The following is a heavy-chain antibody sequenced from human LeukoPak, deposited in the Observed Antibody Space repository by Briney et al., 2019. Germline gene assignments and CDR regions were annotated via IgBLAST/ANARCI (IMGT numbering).Heavy chain of an antibody. J-gene: IGHJ4*02. D-gene: IGHD4-23*01. Sequence: GGSLRLSFAASGFTFSSYEMNWVRQAPGKGLEWVSYISSSGSTRYYADSVKGRFTISRDNAKNSLYLQMNSLRAEDTAVYYCARDGVTVLTRYLDYWGQGTLVTVSS. CDR3: ARDGVTVLTRYLDY. V-gene: IGHV3-48*03. CDR2: ISSSGSTR. CDR1: GFTFSSYE.